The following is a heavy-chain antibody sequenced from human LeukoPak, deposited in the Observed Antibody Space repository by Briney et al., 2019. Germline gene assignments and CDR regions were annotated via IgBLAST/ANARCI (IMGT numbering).Heavy chain of an antibody. CDR2: IYTSGST. J-gene: IGHJ4*02. CDR1: GGSISSGSYY. V-gene: IGHV4-61*02. Sequence: SETLSLTCTVSGGSISSGSYYWSWIRQPAGKGLEWIGRIYTSGSTNYNPSPKSRVTISVDTSKNQFSLKLSSVTAADTAVYYCSREGVSKRDWNYYFDYWGQGTLVTVSS. D-gene: IGHD1-7*01. CDR3: SREGVSKRDWNYYFDY.